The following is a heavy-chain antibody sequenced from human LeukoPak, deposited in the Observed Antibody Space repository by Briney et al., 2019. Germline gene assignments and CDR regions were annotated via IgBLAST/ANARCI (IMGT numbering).Heavy chain of an antibody. CDR2: IYSGGST. D-gene: IGHD3-22*01. Sequence: GGSLRLSCAASGFTVSSNYMSWVRQVPGKGLEWVSVIYSGGSTYHADSVKDRFTISRDSSKNTLYLQMSALRAEDTAVYYCARDHYGSSDYYYFDHWGQGTLVT. V-gene: IGHV3-66*01. CDR3: ARDHYGSSDYYYFDH. CDR1: GFTVSSNY. J-gene: IGHJ4*02.